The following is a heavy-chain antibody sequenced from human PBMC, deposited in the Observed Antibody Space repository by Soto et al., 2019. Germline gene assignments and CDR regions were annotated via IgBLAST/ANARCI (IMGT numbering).Heavy chain of an antibody. V-gene: IGHV3-33*01. J-gene: IGHJ5*02. Sequence: PGGSLRLSCAASGFTFDRYGMHGVRQAPGKGLEGVAAIWSDGSTEYYADSGKGRFTISRDNSKNTMYLQMNSVRGGDAGVYFCASGRMSSAIFGWFDPWGQGTLVTVSS. D-gene: IGHD2-21*02. CDR3: ASGRMSSAIFGWFDP. CDR1: GFTFDRYG. CDR2: IWSDGSTE.